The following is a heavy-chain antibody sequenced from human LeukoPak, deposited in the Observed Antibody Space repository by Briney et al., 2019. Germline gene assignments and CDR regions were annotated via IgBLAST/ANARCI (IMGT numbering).Heavy chain of an antibody. J-gene: IGHJ6*03. D-gene: IGHD2-15*01. CDR2: INHSGTT. Sequence: SETLSLTCAVYGGSFSGYYWSWIRQPPRKGLEWIGEINHSGTTNYNPSLESRVTISADTSMSQFSLKLRSVNAADTAVYYCASNGGYCSGASCRYYYFYMDVWGKGTTVTVSS. V-gene: IGHV4-34*01. CDR1: GGSFSGYY. CDR3: ASNGGYCSGASCRYYYFYMDV.